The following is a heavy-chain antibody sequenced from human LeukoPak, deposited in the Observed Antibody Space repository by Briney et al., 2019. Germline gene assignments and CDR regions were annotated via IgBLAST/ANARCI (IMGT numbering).Heavy chain of an antibody. CDR1: GYPFTNYA. D-gene: IGHD2-15*01. CDR3: ARAEVSCTGATCFSY. V-gene: IGHV7-4-1*02. Sequence: ASVKVSCKASGYPFTNYAMNWVRQAPGQGLEYIGWINTNTGNPTYAQGFTGRFVFSLDTSASTAYLQISSLKSEDTAVYYCARAEVSCTGATCFSYWGQGTLVTVSS. CDR2: INTNTGNP. J-gene: IGHJ4*02.